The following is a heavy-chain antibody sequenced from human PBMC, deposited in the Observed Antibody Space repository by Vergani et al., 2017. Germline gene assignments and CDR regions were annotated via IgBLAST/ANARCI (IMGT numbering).Heavy chain of an antibody. CDR3: ARVDTQVPATSHFYYMDV. Sequence: QLQLHKSGPGLVKPSETLSLTCTLSGGSISSSSHFWGWLRQTPGKGLEWIGYIFYSGTTYDNPSLRSRLTISVDTSQNQFSLELRSVTAADTAVYYCARVDTQVPATSHFYYMDVWGKGTTVVVSS. CDR1: GGSISSSSHF. V-gene: IGHV4-31*03. CDR2: IFYSGTT. D-gene: IGHD6-25*01. J-gene: IGHJ6*03.